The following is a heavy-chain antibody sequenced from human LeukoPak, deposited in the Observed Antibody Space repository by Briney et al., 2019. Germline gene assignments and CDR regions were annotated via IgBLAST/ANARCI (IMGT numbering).Heavy chain of an antibody. Sequence: GGSLRLSCAASGFTFSDYYMIWIRQAPGKGLEWVSYISSSGRAIYYADAVKGRFTLSRDNAKNSLYLQMNSLRAEDTAVYYCAGLYYYAIDVWGQGTTVTVSS. CDR2: ISSSGRAI. CDR3: AGLYYYAIDV. V-gene: IGHV3-11*01. J-gene: IGHJ6*02. CDR1: GFTFSDYY.